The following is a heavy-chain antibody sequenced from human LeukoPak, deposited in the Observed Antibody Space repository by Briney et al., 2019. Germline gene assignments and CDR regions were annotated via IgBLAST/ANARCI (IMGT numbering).Heavy chain of an antibody. Sequence: PGGSLRLSCAASGFTFSSYAMHWVRQAPGKGLEWVSSISSSSSYIYYADSVKGRFTISRDNAKNSLYLQMNSLRAEDTAVYYCARVRGVSSDPLGEFDYWGQGTLVTVSS. CDR2: ISSSSSYI. CDR1: GFTFSSYA. V-gene: IGHV3-21*01. D-gene: IGHD6-19*01. CDR3: ARVRGVSSDPLGEFDY. J-gene: IGHJ4*02.